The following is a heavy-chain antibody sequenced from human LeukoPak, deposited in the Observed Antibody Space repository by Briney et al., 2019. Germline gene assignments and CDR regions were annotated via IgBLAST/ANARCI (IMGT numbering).Heavy chain of an antibody. V-gene: IGHV4-39*01. J-gene: IGHJ6*03. CDR1: GGSIRSTSYY. Sequence: PSETLPLTCTVSGGSIRSTSYYWGWIRQPPGKGLEWIGSIYYSGSTYYNPSLKSRVTISVDTSKNQFSLKLSSVTAADTAVYYCGRLFYDFWSGHYYYYMDVWGKGTSVTVSS. D-gene: IGHD3-3*01. CDR2: IYYSGST. CDR3: GRLFYDFWSGHYYYYMDV.